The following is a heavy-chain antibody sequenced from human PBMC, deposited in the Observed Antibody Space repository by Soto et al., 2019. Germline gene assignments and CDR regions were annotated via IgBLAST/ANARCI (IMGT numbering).Heavy chain of an antibody. V-gene: IGHV4-39*01. J-gene: IGHJ6*03. CDR2: IYYSGST. CDR3: ARKWVDWARESDYGDYDYYYYMDV. CDR1: GGSISSSSYY. Sequence: SETLSLTCTVSGGSISSSSYYWGWIRQPPGKGLEWIGSIYYSGSTYYNPSLKSRVTISVDTSKNQFSLKLSSVTAADTAVYYCARKWVDWARESDYGDYDYYYYMDVWGKGTTVTVSS. D-gene: IGHD4-17*01.